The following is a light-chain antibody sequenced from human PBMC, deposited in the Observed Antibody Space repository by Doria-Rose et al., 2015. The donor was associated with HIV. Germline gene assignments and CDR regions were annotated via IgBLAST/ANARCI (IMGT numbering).Light chain of an antibody. CDR2: AAS. Sequence: TKSPSSLSASVGDRVAITGRASQSIANYLNWYNQKPGKAPNLLIYAASSLQGGVPSRFNGSGSGTDFTLTISNLQPEDFATYYCQQSYSIPLAFGPGTKV. J-gene: IGKJ3*01. V-gene: IGKV1-39*01. CDR3: QQSYSIPLA. CDR1: QSIANY.